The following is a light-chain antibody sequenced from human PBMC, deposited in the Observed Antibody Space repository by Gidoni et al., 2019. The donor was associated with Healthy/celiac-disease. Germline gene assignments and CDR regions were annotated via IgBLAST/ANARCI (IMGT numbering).Light chain of an antibody. Sequence: DIQMTQSPSSLSASVGDRVTITCRASQSTISYLNWYQQEPGKTPKLLIYAASSLQSAVPSRFSGSGTGTDFTLTSSDLQAEDFATYYWRQSYSTPRTFGQGTKVEIK. V-gene: IGKV1-39*01. CDR3: RQSYSTPRT. J-gene: IGKJ1*01. CDR1: QSTISY. CDR2: AAS.